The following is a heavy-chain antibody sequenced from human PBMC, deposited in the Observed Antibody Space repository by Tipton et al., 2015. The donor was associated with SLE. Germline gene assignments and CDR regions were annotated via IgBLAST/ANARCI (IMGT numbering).Heavy chain of an antibody. CDR3: AKDLKGYGGPLDY. Sequence: SLRLSCAASGFTFSSYAMSWVRQAPGKGLEWVSAIIGSGGSTYDADSVKGRFTISRDNSKNTLYLQMNSLRAEDTAVYYCAKDLKGYGGPLDYWGQGTLVTVSS. J-gene: IGHJ4*02. V-gene: IGHV3-23*01. CDR1: GFTFSSYA. D-gene: IGHD1-26*01. CDR2: IIGSGGST.